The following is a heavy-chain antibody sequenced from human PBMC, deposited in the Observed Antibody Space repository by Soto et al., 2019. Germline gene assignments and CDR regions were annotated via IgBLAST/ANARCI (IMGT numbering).Heavy chain of an antibody. J-gene: IGHJ6*02. D-gene: IGHD3-3*01. V-gene: IGHV1-8*01. CDR1: GYTFTSYD. CDR2: MNPNSGNT. Sequence: QVQLVQSGAEVKKPGASVKVSCKASGYTFTSYDINWVRQATGQGLEWMGWMNPNSGNTGYAQKFQGRVTMTRNTSISTADMKLSSLRSEDTAVYYCARGSAITIFGVPDYYYYYGMDVWGQGTTVTVSS. CDR3: ARGSAITIFGVPDYYYYYGMDV.